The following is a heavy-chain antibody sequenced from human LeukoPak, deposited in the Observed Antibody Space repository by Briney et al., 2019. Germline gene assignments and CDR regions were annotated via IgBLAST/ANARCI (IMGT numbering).Heavy chain of an antibody. D-gene: IGHD2/OR15-2a*01. CDR1: GGSISSYY. CDR3: ARHVIYYFDY. Sequence: SETLSLTRTVSGGSISSYYWSWIRQPPGKGLEWIGYIYYSGSTNYNPSLKSRVTISVDTSKNQFSLKLSSVTAADTAVYYCARHVIYYFDYWGQGTLVTVSS. J-gene: IGHJ4*02. V-gene: IGHV4-59*08. CDR2: IYYSGST.